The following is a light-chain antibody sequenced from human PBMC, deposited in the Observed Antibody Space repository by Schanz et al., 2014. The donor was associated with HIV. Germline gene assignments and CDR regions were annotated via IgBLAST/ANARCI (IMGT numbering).Light chain of an antibody. CDR3: SSYRTISTPKLV. CDR2: DVF. CDR1: SSDIGSYVY. V-gene: IGLV2-14*03. J-gene: IGLJ1*01. Sequence: QSALTQPASVSGSPGQSITISCTGSSSDIGSYVYVSWCQQHPGKAPKLIIYDVFNRPSGVSNRFSGSKSGNTASLTISGLQPEDEADYYCSSYRTISTPKLVFGTGTKLTVL.